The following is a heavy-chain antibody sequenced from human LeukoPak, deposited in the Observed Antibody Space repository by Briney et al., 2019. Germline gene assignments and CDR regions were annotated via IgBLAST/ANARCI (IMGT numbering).Heavy chain of an antibody. V-gene: IGHV3-21*01. J-gene: IGHJ6*03. CDR2: ISSSSSYI. CDR3: ARGPNYYYYMDV. Sequence: GGSLRLSCAASGFTFSSYSMNWVRQAPGKGLEWVSSISSSSSYIYYADSVKGRFTISRDNAKNSLYLQMNSLRAEDTAVYYCARGPNYYYYMDVWGKGTTATVSS. CDR1: GFTFSSYS.